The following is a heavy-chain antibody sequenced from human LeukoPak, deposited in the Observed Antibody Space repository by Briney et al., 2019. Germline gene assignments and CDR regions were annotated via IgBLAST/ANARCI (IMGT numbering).Heavy chain of an antibody. Sequence: GGSLRFSCAASGFTVSTCYMSWVRQAPGKGLEWVSVIYSGGSTYYADSVKGRFTISRDNSKNTLYLQMNSLGAEDTAMYYCARETGTKGDYWGQGTLVTVTS. CDR1: GFTVSTCY. CDR2: IYSGGST. D-gene: IGHD1-14*01. V-gene: IGHV3-53*01. J-gene: IGHJ4*02. CDR3: ARETGTKGDY.